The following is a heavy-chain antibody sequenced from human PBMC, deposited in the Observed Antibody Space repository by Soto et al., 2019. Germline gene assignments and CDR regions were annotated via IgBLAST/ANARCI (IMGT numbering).Heavy chain of an antibody. CDR1: GYTFTSYA. J-gene: IGHJ6*02. CDR2: INAGNGNT. V-gene: IGHV1-3*01. D-gene: IGHD6-19*01. Sequence: GASVKVSCKASGYTFTSYAMHWVRQAPGQRLEWMGWINAGNGNTKYSQKFQGRVTITRDTSASTAYMELSSLRSEDTAVYYCARDMVDSSNYYYYGMDVWGQGTTVPVSS. CDR3: ARDMVDSSNYYYYGMDV.